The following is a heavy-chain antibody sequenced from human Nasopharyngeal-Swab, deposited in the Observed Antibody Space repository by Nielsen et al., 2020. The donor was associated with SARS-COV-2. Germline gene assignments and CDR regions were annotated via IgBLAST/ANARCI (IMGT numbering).Heavy chain of an antibody. V-gene: IGHV3-21*01. CDR3: ARDGVARLFDY. D-gene: IGHD3-10*01. J-gene: IGHJ4*02. CDR2: ISSSSSYI. CDR1: GFTFSSYS. Sequence: GGSLRLSCAASGFTFSSYSMNWVRQAPGKGLEWVSSISSSSSYIYYADSVKGRFTISRDNAKNSLYLQMNSLRAEDMAVYYCARDGVARLFDYWGQGTLVTVSS.